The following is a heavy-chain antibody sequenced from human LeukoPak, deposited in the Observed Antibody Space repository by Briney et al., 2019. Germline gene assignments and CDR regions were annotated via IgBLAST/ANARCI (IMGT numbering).Heavy chain of an antibody. V-gene: IGHV1-46*01. J-gene: IGHJ4*02. Sequence: ASVKVSCKASGYTFTTYYMHWVRQAPGQGLEWIGIINPSGGSTSYTQKFQGRVTMTRDTSTSTVYMELSSLRSEDTAVYNCARDRRDYFNSRGYYYPLGNWGQGTLVTVSS. CDR1: GYTFTTYY. CDR2: INPSGGST. CDR3: ARDRRDYFNSRGYYYPLGN. D-gene: IGHD3-22*01.